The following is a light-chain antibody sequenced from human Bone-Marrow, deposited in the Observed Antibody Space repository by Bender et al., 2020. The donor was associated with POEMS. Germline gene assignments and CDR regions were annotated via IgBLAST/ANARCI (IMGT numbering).Light chain of an antibody. CDR3: QTWDSNMGV. V-gene: IGLV3-1*01. CDR2: QDT. CDR1: ELGDKY. J-gene: IGLJ3*02. Sequence: SYELTQPPSVSVSPGQTASITCSGDELGDKYACWYQQRPGQSPLLVIYQDTKRPSGIPERFSGSSSGTTVTLTISGAHVDDEADYYCQTWDSNMGVFAKGTKLTVL.